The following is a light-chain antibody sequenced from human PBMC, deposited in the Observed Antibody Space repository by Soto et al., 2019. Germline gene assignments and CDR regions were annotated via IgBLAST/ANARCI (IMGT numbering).Light chain of an antibody. CDR1: QSVSSD. Sequence: EIVMTQSPATLSVSPGERATLSCRASQSVSSDLAWYQQKPGQAPRLLISGASTRATGVPARFSGSGSGTEFTLTISSLQSEDFAVYYCQQYNSWPLTFGGGTRAEIK. V-gene: IGKV3-15*01. CDR2: GAS. J-gene: IGKJ4*01. CDR3: QQYNSWPLT.